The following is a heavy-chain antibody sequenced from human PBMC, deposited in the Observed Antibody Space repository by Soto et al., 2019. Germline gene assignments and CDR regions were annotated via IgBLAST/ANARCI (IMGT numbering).Heavy chain of an antibody. CDR1: GASLSRYY. Sequence: ETLSLTCNVSGASLSRYYWSWIRQPPGKGLEWIGRIYATGDTDYNPSLKSRISMSVDMSKKQFSLTLRSVTAADTAIYYCVRDGTKNLRDRFEPWGRGILVTVSS. D-gene: IGHD1-26*01. CDR2: IYATGDT. V-gene: IGHV4-4*07. CDR3: VRDGTKNLRDRFEP. J-gene: IGHJ5*02.